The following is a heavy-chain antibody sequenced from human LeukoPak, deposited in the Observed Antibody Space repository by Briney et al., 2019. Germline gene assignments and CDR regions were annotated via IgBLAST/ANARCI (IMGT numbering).Heavy chain of an antibody. D-gene: IGHD1-26*01. J-gene: IGHJ4*02. Sequence: GGSLRLSCAASGFTFSSHWMSWVRQAPGKGPEWVANIKQDGSEKNYVDSVKGRFTISRDNAKNLVHLQMNSLRAEDTAVYYCARDKIVGATNFDYWGQGALVTVSS. V-gene: IGHV3-7*03. CDR2: IKQDGSEK. CDR3: ARDKIVGATNFDY. CDR1: GFTFSSHW.